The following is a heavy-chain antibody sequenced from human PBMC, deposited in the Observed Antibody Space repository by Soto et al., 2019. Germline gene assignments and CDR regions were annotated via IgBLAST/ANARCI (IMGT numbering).Heavy chain of an antibody. V-gene: IGHV1-24*01. CDR3: ATDAWVAANGHYYGIDV. CDR2: FDPEDGET. Sequence: ASVKVSCKVSGYTLTELSMHWVRQAPGKGLEWMGGFDPEDGETSYAQKFQGRVTMTEDTSTDTAYMELSSLRSEDTAVYYCATDAWVAANGHYYGIDVWGQGTTVTVSS. CDR1: GYTLTELS. D-gene: IGHD2-15*01. J-gene: IGHJ6*02.